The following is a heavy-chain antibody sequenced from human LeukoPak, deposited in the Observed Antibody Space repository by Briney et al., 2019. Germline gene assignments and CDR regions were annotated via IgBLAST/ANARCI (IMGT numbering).Heavy chain of an antibody. CDR2: IDGSGDTI. J-gene: IGHJ4*02. CDR3: SRRFDC. V-gene: IGHV3-48*02. Sequence: GESLRLSCAASGSTFSDYSMNWVRQAPGKGLEWVSYIDGSGDTIYADSVKGRFTISRDNAKNSLDLQMNSLRDEDTAVYYCSRRFDCWGQGTLVTVSS. CDR1: GSTFSDYS.